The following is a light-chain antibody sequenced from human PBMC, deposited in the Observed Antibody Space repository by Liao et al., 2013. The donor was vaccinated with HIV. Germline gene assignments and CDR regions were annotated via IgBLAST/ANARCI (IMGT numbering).Light chain of an antibody. Sequence: SYELTQPPSLSVSPGQPASITCSGDKLGDKYACWYQQKPGQSPLLVIYQDTKRPSGIPERFSGSNSGNTATLTISGTQAMDEADYYCQAWDSSIPNGFGTGTKVTVL. CDR2: QDT. CDR3: QAWDSSIPNG. J-gene: IGLJ1*01. CDR1: KLGDKY. V-gene: IGLV3-1*01.